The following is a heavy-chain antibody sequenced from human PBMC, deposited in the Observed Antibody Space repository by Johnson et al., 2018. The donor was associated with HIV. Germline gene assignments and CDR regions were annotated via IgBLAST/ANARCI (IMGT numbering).Heavy chain of an antibody. CDR3: AIPYYFDTGAYH. J-gene: IGHJ3*01. CDR1: VFTFNTYA. Sequence: EVQLVESVGGLVQPGGSLRLSCAASVFTFNTYAMHWVLQAPGKGLEYVSAISRDGGSTFYADSVKDRFTIFRDNSKSTLYLQMDSLRAEDMAVYFCAIPYYFDTGAYHWGQGTMVTVSS. D-gene: IGHD3-22*01. CDR2: ISRDGGST. V-gene: IGHV3-64*07.